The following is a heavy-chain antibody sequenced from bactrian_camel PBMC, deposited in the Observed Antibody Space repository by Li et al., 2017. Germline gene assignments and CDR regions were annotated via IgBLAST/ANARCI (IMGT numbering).Heavy chain of an antibody. D-gene: IGHD6*01. CDR1: GFTFSSYW. V-gene: IGHV3S1*01. Sequence: VQLVESGGGTVQPGGSPRLSCAASGFTFSSYWMYWVRQGPGKALEWVAVSIGGPYSTIYYADSVKGRFSISRDNAKNALFLQLDSLETEDTALYYCATGSLPGIGWSPLYYEYNYWGQGTQVTVS. CDR3: ATGSLPGIGWSPLYYEYNY. J-gene: IGHJ4*01. CDR2: SIGGPYSTI.